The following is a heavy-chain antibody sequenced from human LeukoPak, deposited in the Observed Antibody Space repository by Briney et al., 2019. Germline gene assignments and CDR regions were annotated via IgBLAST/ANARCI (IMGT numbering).Heavy chain of an antibody. CDR2: IYYSGST. V-gene: IGHV4-59*01. CDR1: GGSFSTYY. CDR3: ARGVVLTGYPLDF. J-gene: IGHJ4*02. Sequence: PSETLSLTCSVSGGSFSTYYWSWIRQPPGKGLEWIGFIYYSGSTDYNPSFKSRVTISIDTSKKQFSLKLRSVTAADTAVYYCARGVVLTGYPLDFWGRGTPVTVSS. D-gene: IGHD3-9*01.